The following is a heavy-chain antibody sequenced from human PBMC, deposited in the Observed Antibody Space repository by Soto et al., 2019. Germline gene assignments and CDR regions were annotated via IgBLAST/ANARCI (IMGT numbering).Heavy chain of an antibody. V-gene: IGHV4-39*01. CDR1: GGSISSSNYY. D-gene: IGHD2-21*01. J-gene: IGHJ5*01. CDR3: GRVVEGATRHTDFDS. CDR2: VYYSGGA. Sequence: SETLSLTCTVSGGSISSSNYYWGWIRQPPGKGLEFIANVYYSGGAHYNPSFKSRVTISVDTATNQVSLRMSSVTAADTAVYFCGRVVEGATRHTDFDSWGQGTLVTVYS.